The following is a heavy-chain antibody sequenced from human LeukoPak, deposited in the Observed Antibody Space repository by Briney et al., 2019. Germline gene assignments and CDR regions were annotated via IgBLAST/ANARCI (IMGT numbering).Heavy chain of an antibody. CDR3: AKVLPGTGTLDY. CDR1: GFTFSSYG. Sequence: PGGSLRLSCAASGFTFSSYGMSWVRQAPGKGLEWVSAISGSGGSAYYADSVKGRFTISRDNSKNTLYLQMNSLRAEDTAVYYCAKVLPGTGTLDYWGQGTLVTVSS. CDR2: ISGSGGSA. J-gene: IGHJ4*02. D-gene: IGHD1-1*01. V-gene: IGHV3-23*01.